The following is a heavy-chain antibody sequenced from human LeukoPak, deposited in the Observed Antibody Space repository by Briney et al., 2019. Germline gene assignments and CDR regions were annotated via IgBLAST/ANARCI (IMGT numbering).Heavy chain of an antibody. Sequence: ASVKVSCKASGYIFTGYYMHWVRQAPGQGLEWMGWINPNSGGTNYAQKFQGRVTMSRDTSNSTAYMELSRLRSDDTAVYYCARSYCSSTSCYLRYFQHWGQGTLVTVSS. V-gene: IGHV1-2*02. J-gene: IGHJ1*01. CDR1: GYIFTGYY. CDR2: INPNSGGT. CDR3: ARSYCSSTSCYLRYFQH. D-gene: IGHD2-2*01.